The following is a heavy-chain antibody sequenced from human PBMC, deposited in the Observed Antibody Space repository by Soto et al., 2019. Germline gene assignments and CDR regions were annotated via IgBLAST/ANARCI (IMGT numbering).Heavy chain of an antibody. Sequence: QVQVVESGGGVVQPGRSLRLSCAASGFTFSSNDMHWVRQAPGKGLEWVAVISYDGGNKYYADSVKGRFTISRDNSKNTLYLQMNSLRAEDTAVYYCAKDRALGLLEWPDGMDVWGQGTTVTVSS. D-gene: IGHD3-3*01. J-gene: IGHJ6*02. CDR3: AKDRALGLLEWPDGMDV. CDR1: GFTFSSND. V-gene: IGHV3-30*18. CDR2: ISYDGGNK.